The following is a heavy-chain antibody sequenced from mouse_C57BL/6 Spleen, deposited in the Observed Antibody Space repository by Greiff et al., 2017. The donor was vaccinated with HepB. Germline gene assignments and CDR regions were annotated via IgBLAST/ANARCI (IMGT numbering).Heavy chain of an antibody. CDR1: GFTFSNYW. CDR3: TEDYGSPCFAY. CDR2: IRLKSDNYAT. V-gene: IGHV6-3*01. D-gene: IGHD1-1*01. J-gene: IGHJ3*01. Sequence: DVKLVESGGGLVQPGGSMKLSCVASGFTFSNYWMNWVRQSPEKGLEWVAQIRLKSDNYATHYAESVKGRFTISRDDSKSSVYLQMHNLRAEDTGIYYCTEDYGSPCFAYWGQGTLVTVSA.